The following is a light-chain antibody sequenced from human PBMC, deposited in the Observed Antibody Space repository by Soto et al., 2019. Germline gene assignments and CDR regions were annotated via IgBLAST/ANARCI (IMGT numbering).Light chain of an antibody. CDR2: AAS. V-gene: IGKV3D-15*01. J-gene: IGKJ4*01. Sequence: EIVMTQSPATLSVSPGERVTLSCRPSQTVHSHLAWYQQRPGQAPRLLIYAASTRATGIPGRFSGNGFGTEFTLTISSLQSEDCAVYYCQQYSDWPLTFGGGTKVEIK. CDR3: QQYSDWPLT. CDR1: QTVHSH.